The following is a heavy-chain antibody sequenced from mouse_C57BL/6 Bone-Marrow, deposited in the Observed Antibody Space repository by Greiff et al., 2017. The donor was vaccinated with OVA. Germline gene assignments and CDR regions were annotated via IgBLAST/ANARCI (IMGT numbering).Heavy chain of an antibody. CDR2: IDPENGDT. Sequence: EVHLVESGAELVRPGASVKLSCTASGFNIKDDYMHWVKQRPEQGLEWIGWIDPENGDTEYASKFQGKATITADTSSNTAYLQLSSLTSEDTAVYYCTTEDDYDWFAYWGQGTLVTVSA. D-gene: IGHD2-4*01. CDR3: TTEDDYDWFAY. V-gene: IGHV14-4*01. CDR1: GFNIKDDY. J-gene: IGHJ3*01.